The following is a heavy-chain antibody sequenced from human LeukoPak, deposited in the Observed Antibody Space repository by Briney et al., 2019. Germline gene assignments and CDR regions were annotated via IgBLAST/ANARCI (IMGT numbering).Heavy chain of an antibody. V-gene: IGHV3-21*01. J-gene: IGHJ6*03. D-gene: IGHD1-26*01. CDR2: ITSSSTYT. Sequence: GGSLRLSCAASGFIINNFVMSWVRQVPGKGLEWVSSITSSSTYTFYADSVKGRFTISRDNARNSLYLQMNSLRAEDTAVYYCARDPYSGTYGDTYYYYMDVWGKGTTVTISS. CDR1: GFIINNFV. CDR3: ARDPYSGTYGDTYYYYMDV.